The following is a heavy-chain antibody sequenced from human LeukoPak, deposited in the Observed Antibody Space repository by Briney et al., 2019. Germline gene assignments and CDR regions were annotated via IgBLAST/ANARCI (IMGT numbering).Heavy chain of an antibody. CDR2: IYYSGST. D-gene: IGHD4-23*01. CDR1: GGSIRNYY. CDR3: ARGNDYGGNPYPKYYFDY. Sequence: SETLSLTCTVSGGSIRNYYWSWIRQPPGKGLEWIGYIYYSGSTNYNPSLKSRVTISVDTSKNQFSLKLSSVTAADTAVYYCARGNDYGGNPYPKYYFDYWGQGTLVTVSS. J-gene: IGHJ4*02. V-gene: IGHV4-59*01.